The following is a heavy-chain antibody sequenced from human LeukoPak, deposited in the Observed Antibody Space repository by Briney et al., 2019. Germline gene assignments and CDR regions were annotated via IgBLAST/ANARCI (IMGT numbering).Heavy chain of an antibody. CDR3: ASRYCTSTNCYVFDI. CDR1: GFTFSSCS. Sequence: GGSLRLSCAASGFTFSSCSMNWVRQAPGKGLEWVSAISSSSDYIFYADSVRGRFTIFRDNAVNSLFLQMHSLRAEDTAVYYCASRYCTSTNCYVFDIWGQGTVVTVSS. J-gene: IGHJ3*02. V-gene: IGHV3-21*01. CDR2: ISSSSDYI. D-gene: IGHD2-2*01.